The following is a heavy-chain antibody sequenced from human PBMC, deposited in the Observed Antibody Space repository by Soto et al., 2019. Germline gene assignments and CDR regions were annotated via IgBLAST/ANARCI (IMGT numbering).Heavy chain of an antibody. V-gene: IGHV3-33*01. CDR1: GFTFSSYG. D-gene: IGHD3-16*01. CDR2: IWYDGSNK. Sequence: PGGSLRLSCAASGFTFSSYGMHWVRQAPCKGLEWVAVIWYDGSNKYYADSVKGRFTISRDNSKNTLYLQMNSLRADDTAVYYCVRLIGNSWLDSWGQGALVTVSS. J-gene: IGHJ5*01. CDR3: VRLIGNSWLDS.